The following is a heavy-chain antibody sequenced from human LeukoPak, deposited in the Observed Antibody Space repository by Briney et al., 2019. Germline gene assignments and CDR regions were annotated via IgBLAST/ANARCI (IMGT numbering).Heavy chain of an antibody. CDR3: ARGPLVVVIATAPFDY. J-gene: IGHJ4*02. D-gene: IGHD2-21*01. Sequence: PSQTLSLTCTVSGGSISSGGYSWNWIRQHPGKGLEWIGYIYNSGSTYYNPSLKSRVTISVDTSKSQFSLRLSSVTAADTAVYYCARGPLVVVIATAPFDYWGQGTLVTVSS. CDR1: GGSISSGGYS. CDR2: IYNSGST. V-gene: IGHV4-31*03.